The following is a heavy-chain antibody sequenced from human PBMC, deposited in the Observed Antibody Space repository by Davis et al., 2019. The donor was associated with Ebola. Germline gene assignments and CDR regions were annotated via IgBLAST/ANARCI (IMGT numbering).Heavy chain of an antibody. D-gene: IGHD6-13*01. CDR1: GGTFSSYA. J-gene: IGHJ4*02. V-gene: IGHV1-69*13. CDR2: IIPIFGSS. CDR3: ARGRVGEQQLPRD. Sequence: SVQVSCNASGGTFSSYAINCVRQAPGQGLEWMAGIIPIFGSSNYAQTFQGRVSITADESTSTAYMELSSLRSDDTAVYYCARGRVGEQQLPRDWGQGTLVSVSS.